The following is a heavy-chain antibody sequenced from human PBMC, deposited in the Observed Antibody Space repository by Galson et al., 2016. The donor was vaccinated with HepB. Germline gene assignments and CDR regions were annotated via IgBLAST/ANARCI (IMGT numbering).Heavy chain of an antibody. V-gene: IGHV4-31*03. CDR3: ARSVRYGDYGRPPFDY. Sequence: TLSLTCTVSGGSIGSGGCHWTWIRQHPGKGLEWIGYIYHSGNTYYNPSLKSRVTISEDTSKNQFSLTLRSVTAADTAVYYCARSVRYGDYGRPPFDYWGQGTLVTVSS. D-gene: IGHD4-17*01. J-gene: IGHJ4*02. CDR2: IYHSGNT. CDR1: GGSIGSGGCH.